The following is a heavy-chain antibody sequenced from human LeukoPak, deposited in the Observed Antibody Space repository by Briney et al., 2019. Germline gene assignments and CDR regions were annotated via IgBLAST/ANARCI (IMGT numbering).Heavy chain of an antibody. Sequence: SVKVSCKASGGTFSSYAISWVRRAPGQGLEWMGGIIPIFGTANYAQKFQGRVTITADESTSTAYMELSSLRSEDTAVYYCARVLRGYGDYLNWFDPWGQGTLVTVSS. CDR1: GGTFSSYA. J-gene: IGHJ5*02. D-gene: IGHD4-17*01. V-gene: IGHV1-69*13. CDR3: ARVLRGYGDYLNWFDP. CDR2: IIPIFGTA.